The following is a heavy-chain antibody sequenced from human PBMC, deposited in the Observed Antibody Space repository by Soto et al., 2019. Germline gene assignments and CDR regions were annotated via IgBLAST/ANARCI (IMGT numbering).Heavy chain of an antibody. CDR2: IYYSGST. J-gene: IGHJ6*02. V-gene: IGHV4-59*01. CDR1: GGSISSYY. D-gene: IGHD7-27*01. Sequence: SETLSLTCTVSGGSISSYYWSWIRQPPGKGLEWIGYIYYSGSTNYNPSLKSRVTISVDTSKNQFSLKLSSVTAADTAVYYCARSGEWGYYYYGMDVWGQGTTVTVSS. CDR3: ARSGEWGYYYYGMDV.